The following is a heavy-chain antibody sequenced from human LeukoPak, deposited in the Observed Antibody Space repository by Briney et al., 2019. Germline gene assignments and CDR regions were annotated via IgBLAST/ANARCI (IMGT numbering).Heavy chain of an antibody. CDR2: TSAYNGNT. J-gene: IGHJ4*02. Sequence: GASVKVSCKASSYTFTNYAFTWVRQAPGQGLEWMGWTSAYNGNTNYAQKLQGRVTMTTDTSTSTAYMELRSLRSDDTAVYYCARVDTAMLYYFDYWGQGTLVTVSS. V-gene: IGHV1-18*01. D-gene: IGHD5-18*01. CDR1: SYTFTNYA. CDR3: ARVDTAMLYYFDY.